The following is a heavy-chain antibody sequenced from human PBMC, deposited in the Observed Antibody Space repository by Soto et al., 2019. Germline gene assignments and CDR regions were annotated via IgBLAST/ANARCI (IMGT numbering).Heavy chain of an antibody. CDR3: ARATRPSIAARTIWFDP. CDR1: GGYLSSGGYY. D-gene: IGHD6-6*01. CDR2: IYYSGST. Sequence: SETLSLTCTVSGGYLSSGGYYWSWIRKHPGKGLEWIGYIYYSGSTYYNPSLKSRVTISVDTSKDQFSLKLSSVTAADTAVYYCARATRPSIAARTIWFDPWGQGTLVTVSS. J-gene: IGHJ5*02. V-gene: IGHV4-31*03.